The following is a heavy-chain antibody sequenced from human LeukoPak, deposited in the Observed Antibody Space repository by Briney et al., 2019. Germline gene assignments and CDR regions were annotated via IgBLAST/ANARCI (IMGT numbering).Heavy chain of an antibody. J-gene: IGHJ4*02. CDR1: GFTFDDYA. Sequence: GGSLRLSCAASGFTFDDYAMHWVRQAPGKGLEWVSGISWNSGSIGYADSVKGRFTISRDNAKNSLYLQMNSLRAEDTALYYCAKDDDSSGYGRFDYWGQGTLVTVSP. CDR3: AKDDDSSGYGRFDY. V-gene: IGHV3-9*01. D-gene: IGHD3-22*01. CDR2: ISWNSGSI.